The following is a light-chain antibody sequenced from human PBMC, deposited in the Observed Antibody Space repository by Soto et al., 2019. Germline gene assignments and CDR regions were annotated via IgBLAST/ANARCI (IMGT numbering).Light chain of an antibody. J-gene: IGKJ2*01. V-gene: IGKV1-6*01. CDR2: TAS. CDR3: LQDYNYPYT. Sequence: AIQITQPPSSLSASVGDKFPITCRESQAIKNDLGWFQQKPGKAPKLLIYTASNLQSGVPSRFSGSGSGTDFTLTISSLQPEDFVTYYCLQDYNYPYTFGQGTKLEIK. CDR1: QAIKND.